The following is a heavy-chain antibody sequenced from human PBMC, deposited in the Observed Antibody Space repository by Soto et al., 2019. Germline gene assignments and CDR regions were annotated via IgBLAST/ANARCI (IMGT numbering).Heavy chain of an antibody. V-gene: IGHV5-51*01. CDR3: ARLGCSSTSCYYNYYYGMAV. J-gene: IGHJ6*02. D-gene: IGHD2-2*01. Sequence: GESLKISCKGSGYSFTSYWIGWVRQMPGKGLEWMGIVYPGDSDTRYSPSFQGQVTISADKSISTAYLQWSSLKASDTAMYYCARLGCSSTSCYYNYYYGMAVWGQGTTVTVSS. CDR1: GYSFTSYW. CDR2: VYPGDSDT.